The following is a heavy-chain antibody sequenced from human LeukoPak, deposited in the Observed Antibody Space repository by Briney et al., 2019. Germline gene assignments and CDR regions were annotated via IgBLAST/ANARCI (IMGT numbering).Heavy chain of an antibody. CDR1: GFTFSSYS. Sequence: GGSLRLSCAASGFTFSSYSMNWVRQAPGKGLEWVSYISSSSSTIYYADSVKGRFTISRDNAKNSLYLQMNSLRDEDTAVYYCARDKVTYYDYVWGSYRPWETTLPQGYYGMDVWGQGTTVTVSS. J-gene: IGHJ6*02. CDR3: ARDKVTYYDYVWGSYRPWETTLPQGYYGMDV. D-gene: IGHD3-16*02. CDR2: ISSSSSTI. V-gene: IGHV3-48*02.